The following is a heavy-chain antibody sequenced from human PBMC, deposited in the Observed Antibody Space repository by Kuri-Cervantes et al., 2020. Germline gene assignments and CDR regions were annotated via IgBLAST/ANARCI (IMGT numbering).Heavy chain of an antibody. V-gene: IGHV3-23*01. CDR2: ISGTGSEI. D-gene: IGHD5-12*01. Sequence: GESLKISCAVYGGSFSGYYWSWIRQPPGKGLEWVAGISGTGSEIHYADSVEGRFSISRDKSKSTLFLQMNSLTAGDTAVYYCGKNQGLDRVDYYYYMDVWGKGTTVTVSS. CDR3: GKNQGLDRVDYYYYMDV. J-gene: IGHJ6*03. CDR1: GGSFSGYY.